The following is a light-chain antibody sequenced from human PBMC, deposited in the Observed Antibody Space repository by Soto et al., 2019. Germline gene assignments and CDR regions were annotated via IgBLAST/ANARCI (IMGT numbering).Light chain of an antibody. Sequence: QSVLTQPPSASGTPGQRVTISCSGSSSNIGSNTVNWYQQLPGTAPKLLIHANNQRPSGVPDRFSGSKSGTPASLAISWPQSEEADYYCAAWDDSLNGYVFGTGTKVTVL. CDR2: ANN. V-gene: IGLV1-44*01. J-gene: IGLJ1*01. CDR3: AAWDDSLNGYV. CDR1: SSNIGSNT.